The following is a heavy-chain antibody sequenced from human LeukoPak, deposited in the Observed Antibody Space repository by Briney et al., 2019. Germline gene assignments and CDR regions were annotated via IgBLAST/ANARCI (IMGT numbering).Heavy chain of an antibody. V-gene: IGHV3-30*04. Sequence: GGSLRLSCAASGFTFSRYGMHWVRQAPGKGLEWVAVISYDGSNKYYADSVKGRFTISRDNSKNTLYLQMNSLRAEDTAVYYCARERVVGSSSSSFDPWGQGTLVTVSS. CDR1: GFTFSRYG. CDR3: ARERVVGSSSSSFDP. CDR2: ISYDGSNK. D-gene: IGHD6-6*01. J-gene: IGHJ5*02.